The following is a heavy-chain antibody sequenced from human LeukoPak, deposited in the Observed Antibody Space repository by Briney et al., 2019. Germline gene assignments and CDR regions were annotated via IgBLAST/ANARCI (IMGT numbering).Heavy chain of an antibody. D-gene: IGHD6-19*01. CDR1: GFTFSSYW. CDR3: ARGGIAVAGTRENYYYYYMDV. Sequence: GGSLRLSCAASGFTFSSYWMSWVRQAPGKGLEGVANIKQDGSEKYYVDSVKGRFTISRDNAKNSLYLQMNSLRAEDTAVYYCARGGIAVAGTRENYYYYYMDVWGKGTTVTVSS. CDR2: IKQDGSEK. V-gene: IGHV3-7*01. J-gene: IGHJ6*03.